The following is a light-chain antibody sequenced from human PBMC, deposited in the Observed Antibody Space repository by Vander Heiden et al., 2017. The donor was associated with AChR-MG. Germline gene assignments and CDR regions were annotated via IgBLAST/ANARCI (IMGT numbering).Light chain of an antibody. J-gene: IGLJ3*02. CDR3: AAWDDRLSGWV. Sequence: QSVLTQPPPASGTPGPRVTITCSGGSSNIGRNYVYWYQQLPGPAPKPLMYRASQRPSGVPDRFSGSKSGTSASLAISGLRSEDEADYYCAAWDDRLSGWVFGGGTKLTVL. CDR2: RAS. CDR1: SSNIGRNY. V-gene: IGLV1-47*01.